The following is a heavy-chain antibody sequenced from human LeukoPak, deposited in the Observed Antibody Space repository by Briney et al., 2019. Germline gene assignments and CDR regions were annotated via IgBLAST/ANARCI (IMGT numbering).Heavy chain of an antibody. CDR2: TYYRYTLSN. CDR1: GDSFSSNSAT. D-gene: IGHD2/OR15-2a*01. Sequence: SQTLSLTCALSGDSFSSNSATWHWIRQSPSRGLEWLGRTYYRYTLSNDYAVSVKSRMTITPDTSKNQFSLQLNSVTPEDAAVYYCVRLRGNSWLDVWGKGTTVTVSS. J-gene: IGHJ6*04. CDR3: VRLRGNSWLDV. V-gene: IGHV6-1*01.